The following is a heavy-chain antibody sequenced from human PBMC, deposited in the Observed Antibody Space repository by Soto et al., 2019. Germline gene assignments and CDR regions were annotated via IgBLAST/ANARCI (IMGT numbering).Heavy chain of an antibody. V-gene: IGHV3-30*18. CDR3: AKLVNYYDSSGYGAIGAFDI. J-gene: IGHJ3*02. D-gene: IGHD3-22*01. CDR1: GFTFSSYG. Sequence: VQLVESGGGVVQPGRSLRLSCAASGFTFSSYGMHWVRQAPGKGLEWVAVISYDGSNKYYADSVKGRFTISRDNSKNTLYLQMNSLRAEDTAVYYCAKLVNYYDSSGYGAIGAFDIWGQGTMVTVSS. CDR2: ISYDGSNK.